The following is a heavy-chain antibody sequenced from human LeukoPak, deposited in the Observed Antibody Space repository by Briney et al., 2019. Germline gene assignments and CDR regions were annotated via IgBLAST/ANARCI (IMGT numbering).Heavy chain of an antibody. CDR3: ARDGGSGWSSAFLDH. Sequence: PGGSLRLSCTASGFTFGDYAMSWFRQAPGEGLEWVSVIYSGGNTDYADSVKGRFTISRDNSKNTLYLQMSSLRAEDTAVYYCARDGGSGWSSAFLDHWGQGTLVIVSS. J-gene: IGHJ4*02. CDR1: GFTFGDYA. V-gene: IGHV3-53*01. D-gene: IGHD6-19*01. CDR2: IYSGGNT.